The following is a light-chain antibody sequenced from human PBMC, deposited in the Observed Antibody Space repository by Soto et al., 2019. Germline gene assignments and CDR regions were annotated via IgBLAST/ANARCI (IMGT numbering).Light chain of an antibody. CDR1: QSVRAY. J-gene: IGKJ4*01. CDR3: QQRSSWPLT. CDR2: DAS. V-gene: IGKV3-11*01. Sequence: EIVLTQSPATLSLSPGERATLSCLASQSVRAYLAWYQQKPGQAPRLLIYDASNRATGIPARFSGSGSGTDFTLTISSLEPEDFAVYYCQQRSSWPLTFGGGTKVDIK.